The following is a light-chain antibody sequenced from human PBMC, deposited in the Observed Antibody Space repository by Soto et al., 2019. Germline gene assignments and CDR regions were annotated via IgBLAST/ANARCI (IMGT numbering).Light chain of an antibody. V-gene: IGKV3-15*01. J-gene: IGKJ5*01. CDR1: QSVDRY. CDR2: GAS. CDR3: QQYYDWPIT. Sequence: IVLTQSPATLSLSPGERATLSCRASQSVDRYLAWYQQKPGQAPRLLIYGASTRATGIPARFSGSGSGTEFTLTISSLQSEDFAVYYCQQYYDWPITFGQGTRLEIK.